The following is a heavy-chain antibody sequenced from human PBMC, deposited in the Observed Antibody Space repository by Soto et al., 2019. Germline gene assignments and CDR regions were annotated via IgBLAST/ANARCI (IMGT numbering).Heavy chain of an antibody. J-gene: IGHJ3*02. V-gene: IGHV4-4*07. D-gene: IGHD3-22*01. CDR2: IYSSGST. CDR3: ARAYDSNGNHAFDI. CDR1: GGSISGYF. Sequence: SETLSLTCTVSGGSISGYFWSWIRQPAGKGLDWIGRIYSSGSTNYNPSLNSRITMSVDTSKNQFSLKLSSVSAADTAVYYCARAYDSNGNHAFDIWGQGTLVTV.